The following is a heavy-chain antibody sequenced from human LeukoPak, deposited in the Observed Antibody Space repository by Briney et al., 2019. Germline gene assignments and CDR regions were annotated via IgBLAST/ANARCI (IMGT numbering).Heavy chain of an antibody. J-gene: IGHJ4*02. Sequence: GASVKVSXKASGGTFSSYTISWVRQAPGQGLEWMGRIIPILGIANYAQKFQGRVTITADKSTSTAYMELSSLRSEDTAVYYRARDPDSRGPSVDYWGQGTLVTVSS. CDR2: IIPILGIA. D-gene: IGHD3-22*01. CDR3: ARDPDSRGPSVDY. CDR1: GGTFSSYT. V-gene: IGHV1-69*04.